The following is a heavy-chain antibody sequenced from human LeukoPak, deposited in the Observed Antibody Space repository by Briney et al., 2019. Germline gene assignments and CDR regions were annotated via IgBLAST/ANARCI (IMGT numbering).Heavy chain of an antibody. CDR3: ARESEWEPSGYFQP. J-gene: IGHJ1*01. CDR2: ISYDGSNK. Sequence: PGGSLRLSCAASGFTFSSYGMHWVRQAPGKGLEWVAVISYDGSNKYYADSVKGRFTISRDNSKNTLYLQMNSLRAEDTAVYYCARESEWEPSGYFQPWGQGTLVTVSS. V-gene: IGHV3-30*03. D-gene: IGHD1-26*01. CDR1: GFTFSSYG.